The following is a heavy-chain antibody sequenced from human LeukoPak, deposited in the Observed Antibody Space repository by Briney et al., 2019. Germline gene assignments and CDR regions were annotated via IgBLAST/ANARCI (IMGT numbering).Heavy chain of an antibody. Sequence: SETLSLTCTVSGDSISSTSHYWDWIRQPPGKGPEWIGNIYFTGSTSYCPSLKSRITISVDRSKNQFSLKLSSVTAADTAVYYCAREYSSSSGRSFDYWGQGTLVTVSS. V-gene: IGHV4-39*01. J-gene: IGHJ4*02. CDR3: AREYSSSSGRSFDY. CDR2: IYFTGST. D-gene: IGHD6-6*01. CDR1: GDSISSTSHY.